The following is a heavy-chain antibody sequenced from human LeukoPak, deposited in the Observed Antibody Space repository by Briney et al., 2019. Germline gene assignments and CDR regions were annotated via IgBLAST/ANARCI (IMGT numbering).Heavy chain of an antibody. CDR2: IYYSGST. Sequence: SKTLSLTCTVSGGSISSYYWSWIRQPPGKGLEWIGYIYYSGSTNYNPSLKSRVTISVDTSKNQFSLKLSSVTAADTAVYYCARGYSSSPINWFDPWGQGTLVTVSS. CDR1: GGSISSYY. D-gene: IGHD6-6*01. J-gene: IGHJ5*02. V-gene: IGHV4-59*01. CDR3: ARGYSSSPINWFDP.